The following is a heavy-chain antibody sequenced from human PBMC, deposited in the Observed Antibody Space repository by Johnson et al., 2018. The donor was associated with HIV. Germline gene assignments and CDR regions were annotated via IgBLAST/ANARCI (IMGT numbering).Heavy chain of an antibody. V-gene: IGHV3-11*04. Sequence: VQLVESGGGLVQPRGSLRLSCAASGFIFRDYYMSWIRQAPGKGLEWVSSISSSGSSIYYADSVKGLFTISRDNAKNSLYLQMNGLRAEDTAVYYCARAATTVSTGGDGFDIWGQGTMVTVSS. J-gene: IGHJ3*02. D-gene: IGHD4-17*01. CDR2: ISSSGSSI. CDR3: ARAATTVSTGGDGFDI. CDR1: GFIFRDYY.